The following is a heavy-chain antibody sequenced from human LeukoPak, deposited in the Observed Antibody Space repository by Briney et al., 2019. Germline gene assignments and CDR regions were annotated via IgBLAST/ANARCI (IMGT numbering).Heavy chain of an antibody. CDR1: GFTFSSYE. Sequence: GGSLRLSCAASGFTFSSYEMNWVRQAPGKGLEWVSYISSSGITIYYADSVKGRFTISRDNAKNSLYLQMNSLRAEDTAVYYCARFYGGNYFDYWGQGTLVTVSS. J-gene: IGHJ4*02. CDR3: ARFYGGNYFDY. D-gene: IGHD4/OR15-4a*01. CDR2: ISSSGITI. V-gene: IGHV3-48*03.